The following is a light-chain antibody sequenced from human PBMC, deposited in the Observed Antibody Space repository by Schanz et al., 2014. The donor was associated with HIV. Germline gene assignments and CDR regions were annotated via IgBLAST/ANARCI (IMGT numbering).Light chain of an antibody. Sequence: EIVLTQSPGSLSLSPGGRATLSCGASQRLSSSYLAWYQQKRDQPPRLVIYATSTRAAGIPDRFIGGGSGTGFTLTIDRLEPEDVAVYSCQQYGSSPTFGQGTKVEIK. J-gene: IGKJ1*01. CDR3: QQYGSSPT. CDR2: ATS. CDR1: QRLSSSY. V-gene: IGKV3-20*01.